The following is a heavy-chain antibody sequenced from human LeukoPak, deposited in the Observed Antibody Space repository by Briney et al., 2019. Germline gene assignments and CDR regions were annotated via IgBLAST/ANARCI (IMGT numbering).Heavy chain of an antibody. CDR2: IRSKAYGGTT. CDR1: GFTFGDYA. CDR3: TRVSGTWFGDIEVRGEHKSFDY. V-gene: IGHV3-49*03. D-gene: IGHD3-10*01. J-gene: IGHJ4*02. Sequence: GGSLRLSCTASGFTFGDYAMSWFRQAPGKGLEWVGFIRSKAYGGTTEYAASVKGRFTISRDDSKSIAYLQMNSLKTEDTAVYYCTRVSGTWFGDIEVRGEHKSFDYWGQGTLVTVSS.